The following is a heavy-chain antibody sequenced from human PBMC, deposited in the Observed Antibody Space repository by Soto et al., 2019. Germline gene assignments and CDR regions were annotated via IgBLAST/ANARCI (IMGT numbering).Heavy chain of an antibody. J-gene: IGHJ6*02. CDR3: ARLGCSGGSCYSVKIYGMDV. Sequence: PSETLSLTCTVSGGSISSSSYYWGWIRQPPGKGLEWIGSIYYSGSTYYNPSLKSRVTISVDTSKNQFSLKLSSVTAADTAVYYCARLGCSGGSCYSVKIYGMDVWGQGTTVTSP. V-gene: IGHV4-39*01. CDR2: IYYSGST. D-gene: IGHD2-15*01. CDR1: GGSISSSSYY.